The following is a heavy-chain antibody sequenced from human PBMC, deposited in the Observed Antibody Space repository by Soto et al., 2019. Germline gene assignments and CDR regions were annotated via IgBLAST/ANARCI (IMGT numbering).Heavy chain of an antibody. CDR2: INPILDIA. CDR3: ARGPVVVVPDDMFTRHNWFDP. D-gene: IGHD2-2*01. CDR1: GGSFRTYS. V-gene: IGHV1-69*02. Sequence: GTSVKLSCKACGGSFRTYSITWVRQAPRQGLEWMGKINPILDIANYAQKFQGRVTITADKSTSIAYMELNSLRSEDTAVYYCARGPVVVVPDDMFTRHNWFDPWGQGTRVTVS. J-gene: IGHJ5*02.